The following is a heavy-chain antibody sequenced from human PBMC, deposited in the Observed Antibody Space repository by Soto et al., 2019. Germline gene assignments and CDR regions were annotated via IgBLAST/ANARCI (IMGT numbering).Heavy chain of an antibody. CDR1: GFTFYTYD. Sequence: GGSLRLSCAASGFTFYTYDMNWVRQAPGKGLEWVSSLNSHDGLTHYADSVKGRFAISRDNAKNSLYLQMNSLRVEDTAVYYCTRGGYNEGGFDYWGQGNLVTVSS. CDR3: TRGGYNEGGFDY. D-gene: IGHD5-12*01. CDR2: LNSHDGLT. V-gene: IGHV3-21*01. J-gene: IGHJ4*02.